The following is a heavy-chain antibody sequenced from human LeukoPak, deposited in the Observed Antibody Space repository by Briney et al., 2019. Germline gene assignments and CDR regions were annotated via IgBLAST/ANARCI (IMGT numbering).Heavy chain of an antibody. CDR1: GGSINSYY. CDR3: AREGTESQTVAFDI. D-gene: IGHD1-1*01. CDR2: IYYSGST. V-gene: IGHV4-59*12. J-gene: IGHJ3*02. Sequence: SETLSLTCTVSGGSINSYYWSWIRQPPGKGLEWIGYIYYSGSTNYNPSLKSRVTISVDTSKNQFSLKLTSVTAADTAVYYCAREGTESQTVAFDIWGQGTMVTVSS.